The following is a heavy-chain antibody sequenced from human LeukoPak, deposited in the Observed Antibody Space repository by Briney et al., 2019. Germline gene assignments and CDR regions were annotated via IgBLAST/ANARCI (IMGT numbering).Heavy chain of an antibody. V-gene: IGHV3-30*02. CDR3: AKVGSGWYGVDY. D-gene: IGHD6-19*01. Sequence: GGSLRLSCAASGFTFSSYGMHWVRQAPGKGLEWVAFIRYDGSNKYYADSVKGRFTISGDNSKNTLYLQMNSLRAEDTAVYYCAKVGSGWYGVDYWGQGPWSPSPQ. J-gene: IGHJ4*02. CDR1: GFTFSSYG. CDR2: IRYDGSNK.